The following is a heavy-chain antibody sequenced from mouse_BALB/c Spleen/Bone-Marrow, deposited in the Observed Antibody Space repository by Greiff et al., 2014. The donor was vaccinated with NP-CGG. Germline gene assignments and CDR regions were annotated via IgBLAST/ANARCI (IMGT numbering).Heavy chain of an antibody. Sequence: QVQLKESGTELLMPGASVKMSCKASGYAFTDRWIHWGKQRPGQGLEWIGAIDTSDSYTNYNQKFKGKATLTVDESSSTAYIHLSSLTSEDSAVYYCARGGDDFSLDYWGQRTSVTVSS. CDR2: IDTSDSYT. CDR3: ARGGDDFSLDY. CDR1: GYAFTDRW. J-gene: IGHJ4*01. D-gene: IGHD2-4*01. V-gene: IGHV1-69*01.